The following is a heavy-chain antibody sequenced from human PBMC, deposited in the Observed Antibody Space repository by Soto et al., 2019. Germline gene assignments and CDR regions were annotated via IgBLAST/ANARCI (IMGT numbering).Heavy chain of an antibody. J-gene: IGHJ4*02. CDR2: INPNSGGT. D-gene: IGHD2-15*01. V-gene: IGHV1-2*04. Sequence: ASVKVSCKACGGTFSSFPINCVRQAPGQGLEWMGWINPNSGGTNYAQKFQGWVTMTRDTSISTAYMELSRLRSDDTAVYYCARERCSGGSCYGFVDYWGQGTLVTVSS. CDR1: GGTFSSFP. CDR3: ARERCSGGSCYGFVDY.